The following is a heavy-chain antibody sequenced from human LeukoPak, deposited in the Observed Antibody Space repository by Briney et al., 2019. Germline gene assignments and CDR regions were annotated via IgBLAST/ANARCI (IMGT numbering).Heavy chain of an antibody. CDR1: GYSFTSYW. CDR3: AKQAFKDAFDI. J-gene: IGHJ3*02. CDR2: IYPGDSDT. Sequence: GESLKISCKGSGYSFTSYWIAWVRQMPGKGLEWMGIIYPGDSDTRYSPSFQDQVTISADKSITTAYLQWSSLKASDTAIYYCAKQAFKDAFDIWGQGTMVTVSS. V-gene: IGHV5-51*01. D-gene: IGHD3-3*02.